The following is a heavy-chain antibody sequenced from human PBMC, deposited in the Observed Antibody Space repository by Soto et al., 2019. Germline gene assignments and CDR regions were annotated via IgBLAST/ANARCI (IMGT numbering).Heavy chain of an antibody. CDR1: GYTFTSYG. Sequence: ASVKVSCKASGYTFTSYGISWVRQAPGQGLEWMGWISAYNGNTNYAQKLQGRVTMTTDTSTSTAYMELRSLRSDDTAVYYCARGVAVAGTRVNGMDVWGQGTTVTVS. V-gene: IGHV1-18*01. D-gene: IGHD6-19*01. J-gene: IGHJ6*02. CDR2: ISAYNGNT. CDR3: ARGVAVAGTRVNGMDV.